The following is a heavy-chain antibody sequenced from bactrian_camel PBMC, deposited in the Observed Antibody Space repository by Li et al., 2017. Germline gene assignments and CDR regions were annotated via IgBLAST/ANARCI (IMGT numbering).Heavy chain of an antibody. CDR3: AFEIQPHVGGLDYSQGAPMAPLCPTQGY. J-gene: IGHJ4*01. D-gene: IGHD7*01. CDR2: IVGDGSL. V-gene: IGHV3S55*01. CDR1: GFTFEESD. Sequence: HVQLVESGGGSVQAGGSLTLSCAASGFTFEESDMDWYRQGPGNKCELVAGIVGDGSLWYADFVKGRFTISLDNAKNTLYLQMNSLKPEDTGMYYCAFEIQPHVGGLDYSQGAPMAPLCPTQGYWGQGTQVTVS.